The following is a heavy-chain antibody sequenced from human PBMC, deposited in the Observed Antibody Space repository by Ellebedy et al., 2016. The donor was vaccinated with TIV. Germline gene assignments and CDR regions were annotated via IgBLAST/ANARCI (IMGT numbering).Heavy chain of an antibody. Sequence: GESLKISCEASGFNFRSYWMSWVRQAPGKGLEWVANIYQDGSDEYYVDSVKGRFTISRENDNKALFLQMTSLRVEDTAVYYCARRGSYGDYAVQINSWFDPWGQGTLVTVSS. V-gene: IGHV3-7*01. CDR1: GFNFRSYW. CDR2: IYQDGSDE. D-gene: IGHD4-17*01. J-gene: IGHJ5*02. CDR3: ARRGSYGDYAVQINSWFDP.